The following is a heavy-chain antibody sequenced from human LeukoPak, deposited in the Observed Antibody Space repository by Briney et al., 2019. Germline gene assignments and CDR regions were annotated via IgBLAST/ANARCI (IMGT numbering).Heavy chain of an antibody. CDR1: GFIFSNYG. V-gene: IGHV3-30*03. D-gene: IGHD1-1*01. J-gene: IGHJ4*02. CDR3: TRDWSDLDY. CDR2: ISYDGSNK. Sequence: HPGRSLRLSCAASGFIFSNYGMHWVRQAPGKGLEWVAVISYDGSNKYYADSVKGRFTISRDNSRNMLYLQMNSLRAEDTAVYYSTRDWSDLDYWGQGTLVTVSS.